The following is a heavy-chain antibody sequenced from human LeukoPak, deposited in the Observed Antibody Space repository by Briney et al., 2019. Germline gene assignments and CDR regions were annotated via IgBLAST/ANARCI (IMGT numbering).Heavy chain of an antibody. Sequence: GGSLRLSCAASGFTFSSYWMSWVRQAPGKGLEWVANMKQDGSEKYYVDSVKGRLTISRDNAKNTLYLQMNSLRAEDTAVYYCARVGSLGAKGNYYYYYYMDVWGKGTTVTVSS. D-gene: IGHD1-26*01. CDR3: ARVGSLGAKGNYYYYYYMDV. CDR2: MKQDGSEK. CDR1: GFTFSSYW. V-gene: IGHV3-7*01. J-gene: IGHJ6*03.